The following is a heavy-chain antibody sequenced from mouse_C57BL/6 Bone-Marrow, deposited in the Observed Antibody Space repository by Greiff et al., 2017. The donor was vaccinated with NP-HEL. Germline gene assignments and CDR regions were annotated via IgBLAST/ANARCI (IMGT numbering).Heavy chain of an antibody. CDR2: INPSNGGT. Sequence: VQLQQPGTELVKPGASVKLSCKASGYTFTSYWMHWVKQRPGQGLEWIGNINPSNGGTNYNEKFKSKATLTVDKSSSTADMQLSSLTSEDSAVYYCARERFYYDYDGRGFAYWGQGTLVTVSA. V-gene: IGHV1-53*01. CDR1: GYTFTSYW. J-gene: IGHJ3*01. CDR3: ARERFYYDYDGRGFAY. D-gene: IGHD2-4*01.